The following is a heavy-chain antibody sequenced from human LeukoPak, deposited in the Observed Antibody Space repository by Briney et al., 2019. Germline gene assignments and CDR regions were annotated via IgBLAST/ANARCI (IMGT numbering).Heavy chain of an antibody. Sequence: PGGSLRLSCAGSGFTFSGYWMHWVRQAPGQGLVWVACISGDERSIFYADSVKGRFTISRDNAKNALFLQMNSLGAEDTAVYYCAKESGSFESWGQGTLVTVSS. J-gene: IGHJ4*02. V-gene: IGHV3-74*01. CDR1: GFTFSGYW. CDR2: ISGDERSI. D-gene: IGHD1-26*01. CDR3: AKESGSFES.